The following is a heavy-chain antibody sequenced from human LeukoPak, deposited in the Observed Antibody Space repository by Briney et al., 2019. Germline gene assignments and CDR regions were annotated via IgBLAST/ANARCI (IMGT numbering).Heavy chain of an antibody. J-gene: IGHJ4*02. CDR3: ASWNFGCLGGTACHY. Sequence: GASVKVSCKASGYTFTGYYMHWVRQAPGQGLEWMGWINPNSGGTNYTQKFQGRVTMTRDTSNSTAYMELSRLRSDDTAVYYCASWNFGCLGGTACHYWGQGTLVTVSS. V-gene: IGHV1-2*02. CDR2: INPNSGGT. D-gene: IGHD3-9*01. CDR1: GYTFTGYY.